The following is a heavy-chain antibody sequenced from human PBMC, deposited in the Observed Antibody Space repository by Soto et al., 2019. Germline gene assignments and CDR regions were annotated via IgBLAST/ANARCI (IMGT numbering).Heavy chain of an antibody. CDR3: AREPLAHSYFDL. V-gene: IGHV4-4*07. J-gene: IGHJ4*02. CDR1: GGSISGYC. CDR2: MYNSERT. Sequence: SETLSLTCTVSGGSISGYCWSWIRQPAGKGLEWVGRMYNSERTNYNPSLKSRVTMSMDTSKNQFSLKLTSVTAADTAVYFCAREPLAHSYFDLWGQGTLVTVSS.